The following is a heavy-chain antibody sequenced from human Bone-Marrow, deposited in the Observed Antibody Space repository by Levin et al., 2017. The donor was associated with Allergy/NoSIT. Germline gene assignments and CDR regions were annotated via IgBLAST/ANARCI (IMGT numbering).Heavy chain of an antibody. V-gene: IGHV1-2*02. J-gene: IGHJ5*02. D-gene: IGHD6-13*01. Sequence: ASVKVSCKASGYTFTGYYMHWVRQAPGQGLEWMGWINPNSGGTNYAQKFQGRVTMTRDTSISTAYMELSRLRSDDTAVYYCARGRLAAAAPYPFDPWGQGTLVTVSS. CDR2: INPNSGGT. CDR3: ARGRLAAAAPYPFDP. CDR1: GYTFTGYY.